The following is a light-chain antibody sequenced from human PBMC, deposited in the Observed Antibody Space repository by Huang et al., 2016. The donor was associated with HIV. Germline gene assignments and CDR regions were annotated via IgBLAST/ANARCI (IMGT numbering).Light chain of an antibody. CDR2: GAS. Sequence: EIVLTQSPGTQSLSPGERATLSCRASQSVSSSYLAWYQQKPGQAPRLLIYGASSRATGIPDRFSGSESGTDVILTISRLEPEDFAVYYCQQYAGSPLTFGGGTKVEIK. V-gene: IGKV3-20*01. CDR3: QQYAGSPLT. CDR1: QSVSSSY. J-gene: IGKJ4*01.